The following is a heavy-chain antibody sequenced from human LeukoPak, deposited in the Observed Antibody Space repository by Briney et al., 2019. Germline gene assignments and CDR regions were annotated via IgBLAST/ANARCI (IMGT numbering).Heavy chain of an antibody. V-gene: IGHV3-30*02. CDR3: AKDSSTSCHD. Sequence: GGSLRLSCAASGFTFGTYGMSWVRQAPGKGLEWVGFIRSDGNNKYYADSVKGRFTISRDNSKNTLYLEMNSLRGEDTAVYYCAKDSSTSCHDWGQGTLVTVSS. CDR2: IRSDGNNK. J-gene: IGHJ4*02. D-gene: IGHD2-2*01. CDR1: GFTFGTYG.